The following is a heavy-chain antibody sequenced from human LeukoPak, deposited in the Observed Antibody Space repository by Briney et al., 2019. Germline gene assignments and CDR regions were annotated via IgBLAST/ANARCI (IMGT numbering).Heavy chain of an antibody. CDR2: INHSGST. CDR3: ARGGVERYCSGGSCYGWFDP. D-gene: IGHD2-15*01. V-gene: IGHV4-34*01. CDR1: GGSFSGYY. Sequence: SETLSLTCAVYGGSFSGYYWSWIRQPPGKGLEWIGEINHSGSTNYNPSLKRRVTILVDTSKNQFSLNMISVTDTATGVYYCARGGVERYCSGGSCYGWFDPWGQGTLVTVSS. J-gene: IGHJ5*02.